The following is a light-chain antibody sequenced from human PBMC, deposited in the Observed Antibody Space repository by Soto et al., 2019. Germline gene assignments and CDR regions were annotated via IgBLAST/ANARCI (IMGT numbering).Light chain of an antibody. CDR3: QQYVSSVT. V-gene: IGKV3-20*01. Sequence: EIVLTQSPGSLSLSPGERATLSCRASPSVDSSFFAWYQQKPGQAPRLLIYGASNRATGIPDRFSGSGSGTDFTLTISRLEPEDFAVYYCQQYVSSVTFGQGTKVEIK. J-gene: IGKJ1*01. CDR2: GAS. CDR1: PSVDSSF.